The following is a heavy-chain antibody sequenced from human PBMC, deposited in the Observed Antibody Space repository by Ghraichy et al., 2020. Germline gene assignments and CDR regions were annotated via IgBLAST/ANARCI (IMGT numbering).Heavy chain of an antibody. V-gene: IGHV3-49*03. CDR1: GFTFDDYV. CDR2: IRSKAYGGTT. J-gene: IGHJ1*01. Sequence: GGSLRLSCTTSGFTFDDYVMSWFRQAPAKGLEWLGFIRSKAYGGTTEYAASVQGRFTIPRDDSRSIAYLQMNSLRAEDTAVYYCSRGGGCSGGSCYPADFHHWGQCTLVTVSS. D-gene: IGHD2-15*01. CDR3: SRGGGCSGGSCYPADFHH.